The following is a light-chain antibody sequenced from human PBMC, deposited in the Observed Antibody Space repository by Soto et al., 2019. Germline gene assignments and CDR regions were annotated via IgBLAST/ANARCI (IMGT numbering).Light chain of an antibody. CDR2: GAS. J-gene: IGKJ1*01. Sequence: MTQSPSTLSLSPGERATLSCGASQSVSGYLAWYQQKPGQAPRLLIYGASTRATGIPARFSGSGSGTEFTLTISSLQSEDFAVYYCQQYNNWPQTFGQGTKVDIK. CDR3: QQYNNWPQT. CDR1: QSVSGY. V-gene: IGKV3-15*01.